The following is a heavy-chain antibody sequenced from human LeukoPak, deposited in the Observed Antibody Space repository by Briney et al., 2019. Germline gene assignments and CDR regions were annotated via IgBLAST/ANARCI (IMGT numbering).Heavy chain of an antibody. Sequence: SETLSLTCSVSGDSISNNKWSWIRQPPGKGLEWIGYISSSGYTNHNPSLKSRVTVSMDTSKNQVFLKLNSVTAADTAVYYCARQEWYFDLWGRGTLVTVSS. J-gene: IGHJ2*01. CDR3: ARQEWYFDL. CDR1: GDSISNNK. CDR2: ISSSGYT. V-gene: IGHV4-59*01.